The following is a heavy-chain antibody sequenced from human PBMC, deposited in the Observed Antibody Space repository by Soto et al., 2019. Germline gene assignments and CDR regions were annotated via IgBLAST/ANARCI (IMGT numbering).Heavy chain of an antibody. CDR1: GFTFSSYA. CDR2: ISGSGGYT. J-gene: IGHJ4*02. V-gene: IGHV3-23*01. CDR3: AKAFYYDILTGYY. Sequence: GGSLRLSCAASGFTFSSYAMSWVRQAPGKGLEWVSAISGSGGYTYYADSVKGRFTISRDNSKNTLYLQMNSLRAEDTAVYYCAKAFYYDILTGYYWGQGTLVTVSS. D-gene: IGHD3-9*01.